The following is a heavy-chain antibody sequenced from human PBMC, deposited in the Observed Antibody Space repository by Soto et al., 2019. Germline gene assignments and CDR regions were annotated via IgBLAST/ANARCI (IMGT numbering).Heavy chain of an antibody. CDR1: GGSLSGYY. J-gene: IGHJ4*02. V-gene: IGHV4-34*01. CDR2: INHSENT. Sequence: SETLSLTCAVYGGSLSGYYWSWIRQPPGKGLEWIGEINHSENTYYSPSLKNRIIISVDTSKNQFSLKLSSVTAADTAVYYCARLPGSSGWTYYVDYRGQGTLXTVSS. CDR3: ARLPGSSGWTYYVDY. D-gene: IGHD6-19*01.